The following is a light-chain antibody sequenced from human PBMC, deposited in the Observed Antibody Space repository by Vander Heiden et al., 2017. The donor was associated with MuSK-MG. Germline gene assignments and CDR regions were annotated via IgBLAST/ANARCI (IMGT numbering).Light chain of an antibody. CDR1: QYINTF. J-gene: IGKJ4*01. CDR2: DSS. Sequence: VLTQSPATLSLSPGERGVLSCRANQYINTFLAWYQQKPGQAPRLLISDSSTRATDTPARFTAGGAGTDFTLTITRPEADDSATYFCQQRAKWPPTIGGGTRMEV. CDR3: QQRAKWPPT. V-gene: IGKV3-11*01.